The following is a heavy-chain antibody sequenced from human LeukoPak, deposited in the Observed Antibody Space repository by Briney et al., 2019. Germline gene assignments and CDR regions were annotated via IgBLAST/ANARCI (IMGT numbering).Heavy chain of an antibody. CDR1: GFTFRNYW. D-gene: IGHD1-14*01. CDR3: SRDLGTGRPHDF. J-gene: IGHJ4*02. CDR2: LNQYGDHK. Sequence: GGSLRLSCAASGFTFRNYWMTWVLQAPGKGLEWVANLNQYGDHKYYDDSVKGRFTISRDNARDSLYLEMNSLTVEDTAVYFCSRDLGTGRPHDFWGQGTLVTVSS. V-gene: IGHV3-7*01.